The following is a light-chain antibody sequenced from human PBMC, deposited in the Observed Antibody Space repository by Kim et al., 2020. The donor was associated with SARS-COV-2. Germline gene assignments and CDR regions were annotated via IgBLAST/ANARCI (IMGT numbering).Light chain of an antibody. CDR1: KLGDKY. J-gene: IGLJ3*02. CDR3: QAWDSNFWV. Sequence: SYELTQPPSVSVSPGQTASITCSGDKLGDKYACWYQQRPGQSPVLVIYQDTKRPSGIPERFSGSNSGNTATLTISGTQAMDEADYYCQAWDSNFWVFGGGTKLTV. CDR2: QDT. V-gene: IGLV3-1*01.